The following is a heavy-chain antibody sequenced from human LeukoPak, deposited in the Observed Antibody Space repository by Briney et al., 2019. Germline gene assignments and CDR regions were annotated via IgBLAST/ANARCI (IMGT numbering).Heavy chain of an antibody. D-gene: IGHD2-15*01. Sequence: PGGSLRLSCAASGFTFSSYAMHWVRQAPGKGLEWVAVISYDGSNKYYADSVKGRFTISRDNSKNTLYLQMNSLRAEDTAVYYCARDHLVLRAWDYWGQGTLVTVSS. CDR1: GFTFSSYA. J-gene: IGHJ4*02. CDR3: ARDHLVLRAWDY. V-gene: IGHV3-30-3*01. CDR2: ISYDGSNK.